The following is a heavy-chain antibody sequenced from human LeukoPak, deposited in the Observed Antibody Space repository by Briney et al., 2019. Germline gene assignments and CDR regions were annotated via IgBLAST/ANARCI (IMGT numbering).Heavy chain of an antibody. J-gene: IGHJ5*02. Sequence: ASVKVSCKASGYTFTGQYMHWVRQAPGQGLEWMGWINPNSGGTNYAHKFQGRVTMARDTSISTAYLELSSLRSDDTAVYYCARGSGRQQLWFDPWGQGTLVTVSS. CDR1: GYTFTGQY. CDR3: ARGSGRQQLWFDP. D-gene: IGHD6-13*01. V-gene: IGHV1-2*02. CDR2: INPNSGGT.